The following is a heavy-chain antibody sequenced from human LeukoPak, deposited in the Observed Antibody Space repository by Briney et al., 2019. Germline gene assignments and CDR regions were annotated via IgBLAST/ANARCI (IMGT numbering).Heavy chain of an antibody. J-gene: IGHJ5*02. V-gene: IGHV3-7*01. CDR2: IHQDGSEK. Sequence: GGSLRLSCAASGFTFSSYWMRWVRQAPGKGLESVANIHQDGSEKYYVDSVKGRFTISRDNAKNSLYLEMNSLRAEDTAVYYCARDRPNNWFDPWGQGTLVTVSS. CDR3: ARDRPNNWFDP. CDR1: GFTFSSYW.